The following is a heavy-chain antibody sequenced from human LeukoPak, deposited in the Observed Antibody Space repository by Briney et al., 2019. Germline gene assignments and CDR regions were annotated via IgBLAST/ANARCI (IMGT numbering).Heavy chain of an antibody. V-gene: IGHV4-30-4*01. CDR2: IYYSGST. J-gene: IGHJ4*02. CDR1: GGSISSGGYY. Sequence: SQTLSLTCTVSGGSISSGGYYWSWIRQPPGKGLEWIGYIYYSGSTYYNPSLKSRVTISVDTSKNQFSLKLSSVTAADTAVYYCAREFRSLSGGSEDYWGQGTLVTVSS. CDR3: AREFRSLSGGSEDY. D-gene: IGHD6-25*01.